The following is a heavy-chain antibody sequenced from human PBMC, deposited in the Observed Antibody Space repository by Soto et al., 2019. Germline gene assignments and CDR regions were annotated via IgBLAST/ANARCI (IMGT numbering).Heavy chain of an antibody. CDR2: ISSGSITI. V-gene: IGHV3-48*01. CDR3: AKDMGYCSSTSCYWSNPFDY. D-gene: IGHD2-2*01. Sequence: GGSLRLSCAASGFTFSSYSMNWVRQAPGKGLEWVSYISSGSITIYYADSVKGRFTISRDNSKNTLYLQMNSLRAEDTAVYYCAKDMGYCSSTSCYWSNPFDYWGQGTLVTVSS. CDR1: GFTFSSYS. J-gene: IGHJ4*02.